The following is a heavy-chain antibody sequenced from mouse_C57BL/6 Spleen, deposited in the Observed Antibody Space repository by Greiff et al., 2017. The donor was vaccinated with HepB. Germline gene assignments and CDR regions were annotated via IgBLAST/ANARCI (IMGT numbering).Heavy chain of an antibody. CDR2: IYPGDGDT. Sequence: QVQLKESGPELVKPGASVKISCKASGYAFSSSWMNWVKQRPGKGLEWIGRIYPGDGDTNYNGKFKGKATLTADKSSSTAYMQLSSLTSEDSAVSFCARNGVFAMCSWGGENSLTASS. J-gene: IGHJ4*01. V-gene: IGHV1-82*01. CDR3: ARNGVFAMCS. CDR1: GYAFSSSW.